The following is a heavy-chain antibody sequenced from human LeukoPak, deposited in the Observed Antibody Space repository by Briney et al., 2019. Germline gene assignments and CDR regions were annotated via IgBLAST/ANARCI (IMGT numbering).Heavy chain of an antibody. CDR1: GYTFTSYD. Sequence: ASVKVSCKASGYTFTSYDINWVRQATGQGLEWMGWMNPNSGNTGYAQKFQGRVTMTRNTSISTAYMELSSLRSEDTAVYYCARPYETTPFDFGYYYYGMDVWGQGTTVTVSS. V-gene: IGHV1-8*01. CDR2: MNPNSGNT. CDR3: ARPYETTPFDFGYYYYGMDV. D-gene: IGHD3-9*01. J-gene: IGHJ6*02.